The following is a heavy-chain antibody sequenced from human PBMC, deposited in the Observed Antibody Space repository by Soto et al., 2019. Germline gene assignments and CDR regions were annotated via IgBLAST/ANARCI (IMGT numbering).Heavy chain of an antibody. J-gene: IGHJ5*02. Sequence: EVQLVESGGGLVQPGGSLRLSCAASGFTFSSYSMNWVRQAPGKGLEWVSYISSSSSTIYYADSVKGRFTISRDNAKNSLYLQMNSLRDEDTAVYYCARSTSSEQSNWFDPWGQGTLVTVSS. CDR3: ARSTSSEQSNWFDP. V-gene: IGHV3-48*02. D-gene: IGHD6-6*01. CDR2: ISSSSSTI. CDR1: GFTFSSYS.